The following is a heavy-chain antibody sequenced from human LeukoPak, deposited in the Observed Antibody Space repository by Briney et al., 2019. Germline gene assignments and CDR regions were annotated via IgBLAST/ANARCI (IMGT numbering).Heavy chain of an antibody. CDR1: SYTFTSYG. V-gene: IGHV1-18*01. J-gene: IGHJ4*02. CDR3: ARDRGDYGDYVRGDY. Sequence: ASVKVSCKASSYTFTSYGISWVRQAPGQGLEWMGWISAYNGNTNYAQKLQGRVTMTTDTSTSTAYMELRSLRSDDTAVYYCARDRGDYGDYVRGDYWGQGTLVTVSS. D-gene: IGHD4-17*01. CDR2: ISAYNGNT.